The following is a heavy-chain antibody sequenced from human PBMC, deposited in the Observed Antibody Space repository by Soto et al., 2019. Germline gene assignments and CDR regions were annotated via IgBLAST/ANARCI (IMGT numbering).Heavy chain of an antibody. J-gene: IGHJ6*01. Sequence: VGSLRLSCASSVFTFSSYSMNWVRQSPGKGLEWVSSISSSSSYIYYADSVKGRFTISRDNAKNSLYLQMNSLRAEDTAVYYCARSRRFTVNFLTYSYYGMDVWGQGTTVTVSS. CDR2: ISSSSSYI. V-gene: IGHV3-21*01. CDR3: ARSRRFTVNFLTYSYYGMDV. CDR1: VFTFSSYS. D-gene: IGHD4-17*01.